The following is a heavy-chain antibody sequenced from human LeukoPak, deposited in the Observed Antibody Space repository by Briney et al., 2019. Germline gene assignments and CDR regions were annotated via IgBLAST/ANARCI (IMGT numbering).Heavy chain of an antibody. CDR3: AKDPPYYGDYYFDY. V-gene: IGHV3-30*04. D-gene: IGHD4-17*01. Sequence: PGGSLRLSCAASGFTFSSYAMHWVRQAPGKGLEWVAVISYDGSNKYYADSVKGRFTISRDNSKNTLYLQMNSLRAEDTAVYYCAKDPPYYGDYYFDYWGQGTLVTVSS. CDR1: GFTFSSYA. J-gene: IGHJ4*02. CDR2: ISYDGSNK.